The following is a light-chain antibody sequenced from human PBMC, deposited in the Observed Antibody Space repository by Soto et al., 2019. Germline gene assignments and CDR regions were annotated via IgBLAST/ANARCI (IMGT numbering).Light chain of an antibody. Sequence: DIQMTQSPSTLSASVGDRVTITFRASQSISSWLAWYQQKPGKAPKLLIYDASSFESGVPSRFSGSGSGTEFTLTISSLQPDDFATYYCQQYNSYSWTFGQGTKVDI. CDR3: QQYNSYSWT. CDR2: DAS. V-gene: IGKV1-5*01. J-gene: IGKJ1*01. CDR1: QSISSW.